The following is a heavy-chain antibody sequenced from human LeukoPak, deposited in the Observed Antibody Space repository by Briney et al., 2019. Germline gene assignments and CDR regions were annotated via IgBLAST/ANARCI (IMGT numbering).Heavy chain of an antibody. V-gene: IGHV1-58*02. CDR3: AAVLDDSSGYYSFLGY. Sequence: SVKVSCKASGFTFTSSAMQWVRQARGQRLEWIGWIVVGSGNTNYAQKFQERVTITRDMSTSTAYMEVSSLRSEDTAVYYCAAVLDDSSGYYSFLGYWGQGTLVTVSS. J-gene: IGHJ4*02. CDR1: GFTFTSSA. CDR2: IVVGSGNT. D-gene: IGHD3-22*01.